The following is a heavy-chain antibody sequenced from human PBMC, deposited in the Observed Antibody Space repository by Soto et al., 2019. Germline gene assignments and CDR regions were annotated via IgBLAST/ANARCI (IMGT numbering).Heavy chain of an antibody. CDR3: VRDFGWYFRSWYMDA. V-gene: IGHV3-21*02. J-gene: IGHJ6*03. CDR2: INEDSSYI. D-gene: IGHD3-3*01. Sequence: EVQLVESGGGLVKPGGSLRLSCAASGFDFSSYSMNWVRQAPGKGLEWVSSINEDSSYIYYAYSLRGRFTISRDNAKESLYLQMNSLRAEDTAVYYCVRDFGWYFRSWYMDAWGDGATVTVSS. CDR1: GFDFSSYS.